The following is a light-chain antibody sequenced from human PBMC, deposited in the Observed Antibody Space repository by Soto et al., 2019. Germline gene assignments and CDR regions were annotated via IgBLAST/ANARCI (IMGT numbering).Light chain of an antibody. J-gene: IGKJ5*01. CDR3: QQYGSSPTT. CDR2: GAS. V-gene: IGKV3-20*01. CDR1: QSVSSSY. Sequence: EIVLTQSPGTLSLSRGERATLSCRASQSVSSSYLAWYQQKPGQAPRLLIYGASSRATGIPDRFSGSGSGTDFTLTISRLEPEDFAVYYCQQYGSSPTTFAQGTRLEI.